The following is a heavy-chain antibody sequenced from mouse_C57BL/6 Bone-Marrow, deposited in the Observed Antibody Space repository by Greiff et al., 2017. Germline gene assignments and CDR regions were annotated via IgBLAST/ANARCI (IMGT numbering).Heavy chain of an antibody. V-gene: IGHV5-4*01. CDR3: ANYYGSSYGFAY. CDR2: ISDGGSYT. D-gene: IGHD1-1*01. J-gene: IGHJ3*01. Sequence: DVQLVESGGGLVKPGGSLKLSCAASGFTFSSYAMSWVRQTPEKRLEWVATISDGGSYTYYPDNVKGRFTISRDNAKNNLYLQMSHLKSEDTAMYYCANYYGSSYGFAYWGQGTLVTVSA. CDR1: GFTFSSYA.